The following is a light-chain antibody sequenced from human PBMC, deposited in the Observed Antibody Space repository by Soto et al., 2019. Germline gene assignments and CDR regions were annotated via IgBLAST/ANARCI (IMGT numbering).Light chain of an antibody. CDR1: QTLFDSSNNKDY. V-gene: IGKV4-1*01. J-gene: IGKJ1*01. Sequence: DIVMTQSPDSLAVSLGERATINCKSSQTLFDSSNNKDYLSWYQQKPGQPPKLLLYWASTRELGVPDRFSGSGSVTDFTLTISSLQAEDVADYFCQQYYTTPRTFGHGTKVEV. CDR3: QQYYTTPRT. CDR2: WAS.